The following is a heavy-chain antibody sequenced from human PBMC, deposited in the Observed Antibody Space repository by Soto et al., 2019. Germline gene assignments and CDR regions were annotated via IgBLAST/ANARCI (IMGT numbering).Heavy chain of an antibody. J-gene: IGHJ5*02. D-gene: IGHD3-22*01. CDR1: GGSISSYY. V-gene: IGHV4-59*04. CDR3: ARTGKFYYYDSSGLPFDP. CDR2: IYHSGST. Sequence: SETLSLTCTVSGGSISSYYWSWIRQPPGKGLEWIGYIYHSGSTYYNPSLKSRVTISIDKSKNQFSLKLKSVTAADTAVYFCARTGKFYYYDSSGLPFDPWGQGTLVTVSS.